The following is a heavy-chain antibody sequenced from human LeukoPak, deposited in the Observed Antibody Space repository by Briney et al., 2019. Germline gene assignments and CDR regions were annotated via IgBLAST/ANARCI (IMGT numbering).Heavy chain of an antibody. CDR3: ARLGSTGYYDSSGSRRAALGY. J-gene: IGHJ4*02. CDR2: IYYSGST. D-gene: IGHD3-22*01. V-gene: IGHV4-39*01. CDR1: GGSISSSSYY. Sequence: SETLSLTCTVSGGSISSSSYYWGWIRQPPGKGLEWIGSIYYSGSTYYKPSLKSRVTISVDTSKNQFSLKLSSVTAADTAVYYCARLGSTGYYDSSGSRRAALGYWGQGTLVTVSS.